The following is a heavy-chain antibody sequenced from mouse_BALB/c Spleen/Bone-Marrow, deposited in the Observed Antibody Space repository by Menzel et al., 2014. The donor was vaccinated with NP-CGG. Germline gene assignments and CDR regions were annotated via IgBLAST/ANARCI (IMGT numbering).Heavy chain of an antibody. V-gene: IGHV1-15*01. CDR1: GYTFTDYE. D-gene: IGHD1-1*01. J-gene: IGHJ3*01. CDR2: IDPETGGT. CDR3: TREGYYGSSPAWFAY. Sequence: VHLVESGAELVRPGASVTLSCKASGYTFTDYEMHWVKQTPVHGLEWIGAIDPETGGTAYNQKFKGKATLTADKSSSTAYMELRSLTSEDSAVYYRTREGYYGSSPAWFAYWGQGTLVTVSA.